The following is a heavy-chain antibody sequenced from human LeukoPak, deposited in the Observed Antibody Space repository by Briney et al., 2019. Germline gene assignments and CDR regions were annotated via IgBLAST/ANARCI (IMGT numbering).Heavy chain of an antibody. D-gene: IGHD3-10*01. J-gene: IGHJ6*03. V-gene: IGHV3-74*01. Sequence: GGSLRLSCAASGFTFSSYWMHWVRQAPGKGLEWVSRINSDGSSTNYADSVKGGFTISRDNAKNTLYLQMNSLRAEDTAVYYCARDGLLWFGEWGYYYYYMDVWGKGTTVTVSS. CDR3: ARDGLLWFGEWGYYYYYMDV. CDR1: GFTFSSYW. CDR2: INSDGSST.